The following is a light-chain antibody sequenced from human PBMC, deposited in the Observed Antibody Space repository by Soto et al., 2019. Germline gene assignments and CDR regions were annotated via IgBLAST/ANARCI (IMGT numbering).Light chain of an antibody. V-gene: IGKV3-11*01. CDR1: QSVSSY. Sequence: EIVLTQSPATLSLSPGERATLSCRASQSVSSYLAWYQQKPGQAPRLLIYDASNRATGIPARFSGSGSGTDFTLTISSLEPEFFAVYYCQQRSNWPPFITFGQGTRLEIK. J-gene: IGKJ5*01. CDR3: QQRSNWPPFIT. CDR2: DAS.